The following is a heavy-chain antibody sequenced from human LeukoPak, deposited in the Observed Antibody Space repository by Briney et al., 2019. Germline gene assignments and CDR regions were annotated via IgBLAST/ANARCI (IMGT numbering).Heavy chain of an antibody. Sequence: ASVKVSCKASGYTFTGYYMHWVRQAPGQGLEWMGRINPNSGGTNYAQKFQGRVTVTRDTSISTAYMELSRLRSDDTAVYYCATDTWGYYDSSNYYRQADYWGQGTLVTVSS. V-gene: IGHV1-2*06. CDR2: INPNSGGT. J-gene: IGHJ4*02. D-gene: IGHD3-22*01. CDR1: GYTFTGYY. CDR3: ATDTWGYYDSSNYYRQADY.